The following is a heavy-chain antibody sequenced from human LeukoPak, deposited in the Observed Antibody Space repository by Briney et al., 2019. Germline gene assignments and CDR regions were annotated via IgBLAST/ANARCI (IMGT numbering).Heavy chain of an antibody. CDR1: GFTFSSYW. J-gene: IGHJ6*03. CDR3: ATSPYDYAYYYYYMDV. D-gene: IGHD5-12*01. V-gene: IGHV3-74*01. Sequence: GGSLRLSCAASGFTFSSYWMYWVRQAPGKGLLWVSRINSDGSSTSYADSVKGRFTISRDNAKNTLYLQMNSLRAEDTAVYYCATSPYDYAYYYYYMDVWGKGTTVTVSS. CDR2: INSDGSST.